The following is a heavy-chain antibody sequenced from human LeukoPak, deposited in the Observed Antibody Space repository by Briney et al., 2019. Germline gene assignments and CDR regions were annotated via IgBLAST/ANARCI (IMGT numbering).Heavy chain of an antibody. D-gene: IGHD3-16*01. Sequence: GGSLRLSCGASGFTFSGYSMNWVRQAPGKGLEWVSSISTSSSYIYYADSVKGRFTISRDNAKNSLYLQMNSLRAEDTAVYYCARVTYADFDYWGQGTLVTVSS. V-gene: IGHV3-21*01. J-gene: IGHJ4*02. CDR2: ISTSSSYI. CDR3: ARVTYADFDY. CDR1: GFTFSGYS.